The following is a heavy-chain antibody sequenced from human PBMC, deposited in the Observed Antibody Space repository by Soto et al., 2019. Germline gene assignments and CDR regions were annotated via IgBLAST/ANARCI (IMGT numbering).Heavy chain of an antibody. Sequence: PSETLSLTCTVSGGSISSYYWSWIRQPPGKGLEWIGYIYYSGSTNYNPSLKSRVTISVDTSKNQFSLKLSSVTAADTAVYYCARVVYGDYGYFDYWGQGTLVTVSS. CDR3: ARVVYGDYGYFDY. J-gene: IGHJ4*02. CDR1: GGSISSYY. D-gene: IGHD4-17*01. CDR2: IYYSGST. V-gene: IGHV4-59*01.